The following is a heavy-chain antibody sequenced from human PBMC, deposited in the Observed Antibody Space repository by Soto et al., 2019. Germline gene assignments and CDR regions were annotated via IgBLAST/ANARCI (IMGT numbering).Heavy chain of an antibody. J-gene: IGHJ5*02. Sequence: QLHLQESGPGLVKPSETLSLTCIVSGGSITSSVSYWGWIRQPPGKGLEWIGCIFYSGTTYYSPSLKSRVSISLDTSKNQFSLKLSSVTAADTAVYFCGTSSRLQMDWFDPWGQGTLVTVSS. CDR2: IFYSGTT. CDR3: GTSSRLQMDWFDP. CDR1: GGSITSSVSY. V-gene: IGHV4-39*01. D-gene: IGHD6-13*01.